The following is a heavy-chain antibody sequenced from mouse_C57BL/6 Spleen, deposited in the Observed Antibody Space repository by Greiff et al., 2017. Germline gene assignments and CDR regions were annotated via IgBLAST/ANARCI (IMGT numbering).Heavy chain of an antibody. CDR1: GYTFTSYW. V-gene: IGHV1-55*01. Sequence: VQLQQPGAELVKPGASVKMSCKASGYTFTSYWITWVKQRPGQGLEWIGDIYPGSGSTNYNEKFKSKATLTVETSSSTAYMQLSSLTSEDSAVYYCARGGLMRYRDAMDYWGQGTSVTVSS. D-gene: IGHD3-1*01. CDR2: IYPGSGST. CDR3: ARGGLMRYRDAMDY. J-gene: IGHJ4*01.